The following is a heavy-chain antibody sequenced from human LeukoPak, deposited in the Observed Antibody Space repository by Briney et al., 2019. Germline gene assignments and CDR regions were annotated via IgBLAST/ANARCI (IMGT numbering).Heavy chain of an antibody. Sequence: PGGSLRLSCAASGFTFSNYGMHWVRQAPGKGLEWVAVIWYDGSNKYYADSVKGRFTISRDNSMNTLYLQMNSLRAEDTAVYYCAGDPRIGYCSGGTCSFLDYWGQGTLVTVSS. J-gene: IGHJ4*02. D-gene: IGHD2-15*01. CDR1: GFTFSNYG. CDR3: AGDPRIGYCSGGTCSFLDY. CDR2: IWYDGSNK. V-gene: IGHV3-33*01.